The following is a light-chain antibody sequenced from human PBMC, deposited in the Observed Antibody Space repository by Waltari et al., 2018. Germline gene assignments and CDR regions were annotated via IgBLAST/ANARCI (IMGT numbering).Light chain of an antibody. CDR1: TLGHKS. J-gene: IGLJ2*01. V-gene: IGLV3-1*01. Sequence: SYELTPPPSAAVSPGPTANTPCSGATLGHKSASWYQQKPGQSPVLVIHRDTKRPSGIPDRFSGSKSGNTATLTISGTQAMDEADYYCQAWDFTVVFGGGTKLTVL. CDR2: RDT. CDR3: QAWDFTVV.